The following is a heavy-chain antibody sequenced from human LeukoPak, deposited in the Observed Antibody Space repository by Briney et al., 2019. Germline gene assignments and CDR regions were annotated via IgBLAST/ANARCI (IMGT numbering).Heavy chain of an antibody. D-gene: IGHD6-19*01. CDR1: GITFSGYA. Sequence: GGSLRLSCAASGITFSGYAMHWVRQAPGKGLEYVSSISSNGGNTYYANSVKGRFTISRDNSKNTLYLQMGSLRAEDMAVYYSARIRGGWYFDYWGQGTLVTVSS. J-gene: IGHJ4*02. CDR3: ARIRGGWYFDY. V-gene: IGHV3-64*01. CDR2: ISSNGGNT.